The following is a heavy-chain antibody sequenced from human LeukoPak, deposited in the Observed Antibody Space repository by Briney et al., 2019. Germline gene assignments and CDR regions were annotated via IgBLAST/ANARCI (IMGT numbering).Heavy chain of an antibody. D-gene: IGHD6-19*01. J-gene: IGHJ3*02. V-gene: IGHV1-69*13. CDR3: ARDSSGPNAFDI. Sequence: SVKVSCKASGYTFTSYGISWVRQAPGQGLEWMGGIIPIFGTANYAQKFQGRVTITADESTSTAYMELSSLRSEDTAVYYCARDSSGPNAFDIWGQGTMVTVSS. CDR1: GYTFTSYG. CDR2: IIPIFGTA.